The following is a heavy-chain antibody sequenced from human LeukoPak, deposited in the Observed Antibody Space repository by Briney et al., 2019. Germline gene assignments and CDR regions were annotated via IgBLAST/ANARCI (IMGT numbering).Heavy chain of an antibody. CDR3: AKSPAAGTRDWYFDL. CDR1: GFTFDDYA. Sequence: GRSLRLSCAASGFTFDDYAMHWVRQAPGKGLEWVSGISWNSGSIGYADSVKGRFTIPRDNAKNSLYLQINSLRAEDTALYYCAKSPAAGTRDWYFDLWGRGTLVTVSS. V-gene: IGHV3-9*01. D-gene: IGHD6-13*01. CDR2: ISWNSGSI. J-gene: IGHJ2*01.